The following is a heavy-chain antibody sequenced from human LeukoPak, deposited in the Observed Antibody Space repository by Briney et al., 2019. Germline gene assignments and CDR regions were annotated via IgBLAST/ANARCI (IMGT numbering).Heavy chain of an antibody. Sequence: PSETLSLTCTVSGYSISSGYYWAWMRQPPGKGLDWIGNIYHSGSTYYNPSLKSRVTISVDTSKNQFSLKLSSVTAADTAVYYCARSSIYYYDRSGYYYFDYWGQGTLVTVSS. CDR1: GYSISSGYY. CDR2: IYHSGST. D-gene: IGHD3-22*01. CDR3: ARSSIYYYDRSGYYYFDY. V-gene: IGHV4-38-2*02. J-gene: IGHJ4*02.